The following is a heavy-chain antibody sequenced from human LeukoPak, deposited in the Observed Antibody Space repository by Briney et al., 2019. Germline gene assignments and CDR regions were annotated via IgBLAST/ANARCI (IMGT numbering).Heavy chain of an antibody. Sequence: GGSLRLSCAASGFTFSSYGIHWVRQAPGKGLEWVAVIWYDGSKKYYADSVKGRFTISRDDSKNTLYLQMNSLRAEDTAVYYCARDFGVTNYHFDYWGQGTLVTVSS. J-gene: IGHJ4*02. CDR2: IWYDGSKK. D-gene: IGHD3-16*01. V-gene: IGHV3-33*01. CDR1: GFTFSSYG. CDR3: ARDFGVTNYHFDY.